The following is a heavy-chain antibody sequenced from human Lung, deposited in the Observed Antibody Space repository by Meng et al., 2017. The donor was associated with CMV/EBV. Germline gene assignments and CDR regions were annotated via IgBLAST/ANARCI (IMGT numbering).Heavy chain of an antibody. J-gene: IGHJ4*02. CDR1: GFSLSPSGVG. Sequence: SGXXLVXPTQTLTLTCSLSGFSLSPSGVGVGWIRQTPGKALEWLALILWNDDKRYNPSLKSRLTVTRDSSKTQVVLKMTNMDPEDTATYYCAHRLYRQYVDYWXQGALVTVSS. CDR2: ILWNDDK. V-gene: IGHV2-5*01. D-gene: IGHD4-11*01. CDR3: AHRLYRQYVDY.